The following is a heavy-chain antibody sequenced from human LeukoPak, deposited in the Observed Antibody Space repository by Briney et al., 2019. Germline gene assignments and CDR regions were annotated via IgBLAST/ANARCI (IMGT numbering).Heavy chain of an antibody. V-gene: IGHV3-7*05. CDR3: AGASDPWLQLT. Sequence: GGSLRLSCAASGFTFSNCWMIWVRQAPGKGLEWVGNIKQDGSEKRYADSVRGRFSISRDNAQTSLYLQMNSLRAEDTAVYYCAGASDPWLQLTWGQGTLVTVSS. J-gene: IGHJ5*02. CDR1: GFTFSNCW. D-gene: IGHD5-24*01. CDR2: IKQDGSEK.